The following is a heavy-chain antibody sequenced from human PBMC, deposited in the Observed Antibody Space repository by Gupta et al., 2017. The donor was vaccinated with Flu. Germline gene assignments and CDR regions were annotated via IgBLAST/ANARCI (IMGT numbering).Heavy chain of an antibody. V-gene: IGHV4-39*01. CDR1: GGSIRTNDYF. D-gene: IGHD3-3*01. J-gene: IGHJ5*01. CDR2: VSHTGNT. CDR3: ARGRFLEWSLNEWFDS. Sequence: QLQLQESGPGLVKPSETLSVTCTVSGGSIRTNDYFWAWIRQSPGKGLEWIGQVSHTGNTYSNPSFRHRVTFSVDTSDNQFFLRLTYLTATDTAVYHCARGRFLEWSLNEWFDSWGQGILVTVSS.